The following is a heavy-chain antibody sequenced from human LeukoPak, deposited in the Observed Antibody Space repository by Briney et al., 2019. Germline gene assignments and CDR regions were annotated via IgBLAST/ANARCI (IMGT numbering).Heavy chain of an antibody. Sequence: ASVKVSCKASGYTFTSYGISWVRQAPGQGLEWMGWISAYNGNTNYAQKLQGRVTMTTDTSTSTTYMELRSLRSDDTAVYYCARTVMGDYPTEGDYWGQGTLVTVSS. V-gene: IGHV1-18*01. D-gene: IGHD4-17*01. CDR2: ISAYNGNT. CDR1: GYTFTSYG. CDR3: ARTVMGDYPTEGDY. J-gene: IGHJ4*02.